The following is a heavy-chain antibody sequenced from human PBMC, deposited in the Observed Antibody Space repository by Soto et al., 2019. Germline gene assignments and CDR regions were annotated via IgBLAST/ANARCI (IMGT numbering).Heavy chain of an antibody. V-gene: IGHV1-69*06. CDR1: GCTFSSYA. CDR2: IIPIFGTA. J-gene: IGHJ6*01. Sequence: ASVKVSCKASGCTFSSYAISWVRQAPGQGLEWMGGIIPIFGTANYAQKFQGRVTITADKSTSTAYMELSSLRSEDTAVYYCARDQAAAGLRYYYYYGMEVWGQGTTVTVSS. D-gene: IGHD6-13*01. CDR3: ARDQAAAGLRYYYYYGMEV.